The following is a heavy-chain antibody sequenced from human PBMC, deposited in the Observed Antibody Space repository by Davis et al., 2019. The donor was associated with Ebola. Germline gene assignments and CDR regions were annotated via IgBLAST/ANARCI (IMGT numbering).Heavy chain of an antibody. CDR3: ASSNYYDSSGYSN. CDR1: GDSISSSGRFY. D-gene: IGHD3-22*01. CDR2: INYSGTT. V-gene: IGHV4-31*03. J-gene: IGHJ4*02. Sequence: SETLSLTCSVSGDSISSSGRFYWTWIRQRPGKGLEWIGNINYSGTTYHNSSLESRLPLSVDTSKNQFSLKLSSVTAADTAVYYCASSNYYDSSGYSNWGQGTLVTVSS.